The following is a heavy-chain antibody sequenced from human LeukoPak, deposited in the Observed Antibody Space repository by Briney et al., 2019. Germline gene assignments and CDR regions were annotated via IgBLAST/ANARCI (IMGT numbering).Heavy chain of an antibody. J-gene: IGHJ5*02. V-gene: IGHV4-59*08. CDR3: ARRIVVVTAIGGAWSDP. CDR2: IYASGST. CDR1: GGSISSYY. D-gene: IGHD2-21*02. Sequence: SETLSLTCTVSGGSISSYYWSWIRQPPGKGLEWIGYIYASGSTTYNPPLQSRVTISVATSKAKSSLKLRCVTAADTAVYYCARRIVVVTAIGGAWSDPWGQGTLVTVSS.